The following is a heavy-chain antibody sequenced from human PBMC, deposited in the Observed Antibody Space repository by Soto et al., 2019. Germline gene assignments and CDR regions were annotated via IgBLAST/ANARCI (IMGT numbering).Heavy chain of an antibody. CDR3: AKDLASYGQYYYYGMDV. CDR2: ISGSGGST. D-gene: IGHD5-18*01. Sequence: PGGSLRLSCAASGFTFSSYAMSWVRQAPGKGLEWVSAISGSGGSTYYADSVKGRFTISRDNSKNTLYLQMNSLRAEDTAVYYCAKDLASYGQYYYYGMDVWGQGTTVTVSS. J-gene: IGHJ6*02. CDR1: GFTFSSYA. V-gene: IGHV3-23*01.